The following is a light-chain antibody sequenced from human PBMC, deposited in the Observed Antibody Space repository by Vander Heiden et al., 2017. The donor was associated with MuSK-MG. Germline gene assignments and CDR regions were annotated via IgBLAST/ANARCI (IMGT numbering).Light chain of an antibody. CDR1: QSFSSTY. V-gene: IGKV3D-20*01. CDR2: DVS. Sequence: EIVLTQSPATLSLSPGERATLSCRASQSFSSTYLAWYQQKPGLAPRLLIYDVSSRATGIPDRFSGSGSGTDFTLTSSRRQPEDFAVYYWQQDHSPDTFGHGTTVDIK. J-gene: IGKJ3*01. CDR3: QQDHSPDT.